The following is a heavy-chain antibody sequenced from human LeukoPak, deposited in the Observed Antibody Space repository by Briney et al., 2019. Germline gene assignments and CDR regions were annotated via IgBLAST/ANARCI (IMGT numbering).Heavy chain of an antibody. J-gene: IGHJ5*02. Sequence: ASVKVSCKASGYTFTGYYMHWVRQAPGQGLEWMGWINPNSGGTNYAQKFQGRVTMTRDTSISTAYMELSRLRSDDTAVYYCARAAGATGNCSSTSCYFVWFDPWGQGTLVTVSS. CDR3: ARAAGATGNCSSTSCYFVWFDP. D-gene: IGHD2-2*01. CDR2: INPNSGGT. V-gene: IGHV1-2*02. CDR1: GYTFTGYY.